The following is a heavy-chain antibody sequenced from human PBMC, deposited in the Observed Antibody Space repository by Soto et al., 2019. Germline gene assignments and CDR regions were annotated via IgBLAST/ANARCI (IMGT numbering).Heavy chain of an antibody. J-gene: IGHJ4*02. CDR1: GGSISNYY. CDR3: ARVWSEYYFDY. D-gene: IGHD3-3*01. V-gene: IGHV4-59*12. Sequence: SETLSLTCSVSGGSISNYYWSWIRQSPGKGLEWIGYIYYNGNTHFNPSLKSRVTMSVDTSKDQFSLKLSSVTAADTAVYYCARVWSEYYFDYWGQGALVTVSS. CDR2: IYYNGNT.